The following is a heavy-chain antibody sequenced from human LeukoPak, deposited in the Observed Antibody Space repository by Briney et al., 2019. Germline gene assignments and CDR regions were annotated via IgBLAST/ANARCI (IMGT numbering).Heavy chain of an antibody. Sequence: GGSLRLSCAASGFTFSSYSMNWVRQAPGKGLEWVSSISSSSSYIYYADSVKGRFTISRDNAKNSLYLQMNSLRAEDTAVYYCARDLRAWELLPYYFDYWGQGTLVTVSS. V-gene: IGHV3-21*01. CDR1: GFTFSSYS. J-gene: IGHJ4*02. CDR2: ISSSSSYI. D-gene: IGHD1-26*01. CDR3: ARDLRAWELLPYYFDY.